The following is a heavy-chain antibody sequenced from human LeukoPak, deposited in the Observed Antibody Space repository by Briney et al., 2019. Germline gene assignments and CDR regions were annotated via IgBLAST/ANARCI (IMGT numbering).Heavy chain of an antibody. CDR1: GYTFTSYG. D-gene: IGHD3-10*01. Sequence: ASVKVSCKASGYTFTSYGISWVRPAPGQGLEWMGWISAYNGNTNYAQKLQGRVTMTTDTSTSTAYMELRSLRSDDTAVYYCARSRYYYGSGSPVSYDYWGQGTLVTVSS. J-gene: IGHJ4*02. V-gene: IGHV1-18*01. CDR2: ISAYNGNT. CDR3: ARSRYYYGSGSPVSYDY.